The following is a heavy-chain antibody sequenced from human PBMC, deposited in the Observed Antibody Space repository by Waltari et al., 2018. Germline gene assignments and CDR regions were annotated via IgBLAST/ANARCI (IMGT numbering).Heavy chain of an antibody. Sequence: EVQLLESGGGLVQPGGSLRLSCVASGFGFSSYALSWVRQAPGKGLEWVSAISGSGEGTYFADSVKGRFSISRDNSKNTLYLEMKSLRVEDTAVYYCAKERGYYFDYWGQGTLVTVSS. CDR2: ISGSGEGT. CDR1: GFGFSSYA. V-gene: IGHV3-23*01. D-gene: IGHD3-10*01. J-gene: IGHJ4*02. CDR3: AKERGYYFDY.